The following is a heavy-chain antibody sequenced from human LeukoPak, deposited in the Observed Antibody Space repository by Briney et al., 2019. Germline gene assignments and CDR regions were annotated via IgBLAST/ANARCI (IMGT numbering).Heavy chain of an antibody. D-gene: IGHD6-19*01. CDR3: ATERVEMWLVPGY. J-gene: IGHJ4*02. V-gene: IGHV1-58*02. Sequence: GASVKVSCKASGFTFTSSAMQWVRQARGQRLEWIGWIVVGSGNTNYAQKFQERVTMTRDTSTSTVYMELSSLRSEDTAVYYCATERVEMWLVPGYWGQGTLVTVSS. CDR1: GFTFTSSA. CDR2: IVVGSGNT.